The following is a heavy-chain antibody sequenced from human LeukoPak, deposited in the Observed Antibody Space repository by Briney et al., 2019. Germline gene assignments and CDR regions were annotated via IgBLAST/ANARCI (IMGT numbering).Heavy chain of an antibody. CDR3: ARAWWSDAFDI. J-gene: IGHJ3*02. V-gene: IGHV3-21*01. CDR1: GFTFSSYS. CDR2: ISSSSSYI. Sequence: PGGSLRLSCAASGFTFSSYSMNWVRQAPGKGLEWASSISSSSSYIYYADSVKGRFTISRDNAKNSLYLQMNSLRAEDTAVYYCARAWWSDAFDIWGQGTMVTVSS. D-gene: IGHD2-15*01.